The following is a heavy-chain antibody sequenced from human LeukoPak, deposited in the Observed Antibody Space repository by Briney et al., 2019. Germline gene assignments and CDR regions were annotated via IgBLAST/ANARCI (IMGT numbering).Heavy chain of an antibody. Sequence: LETLSLTCTVSGGSISNSIDYWGWVRQPPGKGLEWIGSIYYSGSTYYNPSLKSRVTISVDTSKNQFSLKLSSVTAADTAVYYCARHIWSGYYTYYFDYWGQGSPVTVSS. J-gene: IGHJ4*02. CDR1: GGSISNSIDY. D-gene: IGHD3-3*01. CDR3: ARHIWSGYYTYYFDY. CDR2: IYYSGST. V-gene: IGHV4-39*01.